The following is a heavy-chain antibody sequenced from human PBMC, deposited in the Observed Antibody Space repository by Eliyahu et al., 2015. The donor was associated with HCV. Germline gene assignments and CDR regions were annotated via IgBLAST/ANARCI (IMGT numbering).Heavy chain of an antibody. D-gene: IGHD2-2*02. CDR1: GFPFNXYA. J-gene: IGHJ6*02. V-gene: IGHV3-30*04. Sequence: QVQLVESGGGAVQPGRSLRXSCXASGFPFNXYAXXWVRQAPGKGLEWVAVISFDGRNQQFADSVRGRFTISRDNSKNTLYLQMNSLRLEDTALYYCARDKGCASTTCYNFYPLDVWGQGTTVTVSS. CDR2: ISFDGRNQ. CDR3: ARDKGCASTTCYNFYPLDV.